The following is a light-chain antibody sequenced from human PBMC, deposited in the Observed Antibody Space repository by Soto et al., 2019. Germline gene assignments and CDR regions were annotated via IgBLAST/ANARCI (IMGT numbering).Light chain of an antibody. J-gene: IGKJ4*01. CDR3: QQYAASPLT. Sequence: EIVLTQSPGTLSLSPGERATLSCRASQTVGKNYLAWYQRKPGQAPRLLIHGASIRATGIPDRFSGSGSGTDFALTISRLEPEDVAVFYCQQYAASPLTFGGVTKVEIK. CDR2: GAS. V-gene: IGKV3-20*01. CDR1: QTVGKNY.